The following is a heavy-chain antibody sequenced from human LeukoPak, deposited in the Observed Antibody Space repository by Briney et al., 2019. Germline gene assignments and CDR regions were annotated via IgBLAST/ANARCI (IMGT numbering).Heavy chain of an antibody. CDR1: GFTLSSYS. Sequence: PGGSLRLSCAASGFTLSSYSMNWVRQAPGKGLEWVSSISSSSSYIYYADSVKGRFTISRDNAKNSLYLQMNSLRAEDTAVYYCASPGIAAAGFDYWGQGTLVTVSS. V-gene: IGHV3-21*01. CDR3: ASPGIAAAGFDY. J-gene: IGHJ4*02. D-gene: IGHD6-13*01. CDR2: ISSSSSYI.